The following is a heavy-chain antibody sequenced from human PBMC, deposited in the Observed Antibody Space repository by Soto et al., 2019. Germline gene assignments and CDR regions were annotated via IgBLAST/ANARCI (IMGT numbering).Heavy chain of an antibody. CDR3: ARGVLAAAGMSDYYYYYGMDV. Sequence: QVQLVESGGGVVQPVRSLRLSCAASGFTFSSYAMHWVRQAPGKGLEWVAVISYDGSNKYYADSVKGRFTISRDNSKNTLYLQMNSLRAEDTAVYYCARGVLAAAGMSDYYYYYGMDVW. D-gene: IGHD6-13*01. CDR1: GFTFSSYA. J-gene: IGHJ6*01. CDR2: ISYDGSNK. V-gene: IGHV3-30-3*01.